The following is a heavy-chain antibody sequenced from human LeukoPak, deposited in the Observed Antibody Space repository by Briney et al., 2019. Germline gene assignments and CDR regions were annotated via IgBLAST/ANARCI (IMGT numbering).Heavy chain of an antibody. J-gene: IGHJ4*02. Sequence: GGSLRLSCAASGFSVSSNYMTWVRQAPGKGPEWVSVIYSGGNTYYADSVKGRFTISRDYSTNTLYLQMNSLRAEDTAVYYCAKPYYYGSRSYMDYWGQGTLVTVSS. V-gene: IGHV3-66*04. CDR3: AKPYYYGSRSYMDY. CDR2: IYSGGNT. D-gene: IGHD3-10*01. CDR1: GFSVSSNY.